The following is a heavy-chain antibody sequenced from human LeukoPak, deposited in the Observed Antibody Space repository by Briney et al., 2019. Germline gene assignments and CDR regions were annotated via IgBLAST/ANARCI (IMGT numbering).Heavy chain of an antibody. CDR2: ISYDGSNK. J-gene: IGHJ4*02. V-gene: IGHV3-30*03. D-gene: IGHD1-26*01. CDR1: GFTFSSYG. Sequence: PGGSLRLSCAASGFTFSSYGMHWVRQAPGKGLEWVAVISYDGSNKYYADSVKGRFTISRDNSKNTLYLQMNSLRAEDTAVYYCARDSPDGFKKKWELLTRGLDYWGQGTLVTVSS. CDR3: ARDSPDGFKKKWELLTRGLDY.